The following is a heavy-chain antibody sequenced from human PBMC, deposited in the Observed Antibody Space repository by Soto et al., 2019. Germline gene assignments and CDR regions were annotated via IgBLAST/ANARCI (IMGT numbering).Heavy chain of an antibody. CDR3: ATERLLQNNVQYFYYGMDV. CDR1: GFTFSSYW. Sequence: EVQLVESGGGLVQPGGSLRLSCAASGFTFSSYWMLWVRQAPGQGMVWVSSIKGDGSSTNYADSVKGRFTISRDNGKNTLYLQMNSLRAEDTAVYYCATERLLQNNVQYFYYGMDVWGRGNMVTVSS. D-gene: IGHD2-21*01. V-gene: IGHV3-74*01. J-gene: IGHJ6*02. CDR2: IKGDGSST.